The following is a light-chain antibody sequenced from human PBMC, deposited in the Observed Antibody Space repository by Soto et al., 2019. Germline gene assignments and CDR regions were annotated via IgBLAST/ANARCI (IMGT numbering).Light chain of an antibody. CDR3: AAWDDSLSGYV. Sequence: PSASGTPGQRVPISCSGSSSNLGSNYVYWYQQLPGTAPKLLIYRNNQRPSGVPDRFSGSKSGTSASLAISGLRSEDEADYYCAAWDDSLSGYVFGTGTKVTVL. CDR2: RNN. CDR1: SSNLGSNY. V-gene: IGLV1-47*01. J-gene: IGLJ1*01.